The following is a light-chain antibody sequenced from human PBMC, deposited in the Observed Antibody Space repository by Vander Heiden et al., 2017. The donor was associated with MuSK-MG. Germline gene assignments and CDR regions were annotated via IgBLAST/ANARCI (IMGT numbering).Light chain of an antibody. CDR3: QAWDSRTGLGV. V-gene: IGLV3-1*01. CDR2: QDS. J-gene: IGLJ2*01. CDR1: KLGDKY. Sequence: SYELTQPPSVSVSPGQTASITCSGDKLGDKYACWYQQKPGQSPVLVIYQDSKRPSGIPERFSGSNSGNTATLTISGTQAMDEADYYCQAWDSRTGLGVFGGGTKLTVL.